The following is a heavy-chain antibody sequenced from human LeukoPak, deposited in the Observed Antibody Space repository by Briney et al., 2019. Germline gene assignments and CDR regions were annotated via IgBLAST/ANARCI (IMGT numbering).Heavy chain of an antibody. J-gene: IGHJ4*02. D-gene: IGHD3-22*01. CDR3: AREVTYYYDSSGSNPARY. Sequence: PGGSLRLSCAASGFTFSSHWMHWVRQAPGKGLVWVSRINTDGSSTSYADSVKGRFTISRDNAKNTLYLQMNSLRAEDTAVYYCAREVTYYYDSSGSNPARYWGQGTLVTVSS. CDR1: GFTFSSHW. CDR2: INTDGSST. V-gene: IGHV3-74*01.